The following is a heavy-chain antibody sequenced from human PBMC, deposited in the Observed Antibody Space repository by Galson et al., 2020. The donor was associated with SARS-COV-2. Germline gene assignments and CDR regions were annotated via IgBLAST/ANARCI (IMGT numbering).Heavy chain of an antibody. CDR2: ISGNDGST. CDR3: AKMRSGIAVAGTNY. D-gene: IGHD6-19*01. J-gene: IGHJ4*02. CDR1: GFTFSSYA. Sequence: GGSLRLSCAASGFTFSSYAMSWVRQPPGKGLEWVSSISGNDGSTYYADSVKGRFTIARDNSKNTLYLKMNSLRVEDTAVYYCAKMRSGIAVAGTNYWGQGTLVTVSS. V-gene: IGHV3-23*01.